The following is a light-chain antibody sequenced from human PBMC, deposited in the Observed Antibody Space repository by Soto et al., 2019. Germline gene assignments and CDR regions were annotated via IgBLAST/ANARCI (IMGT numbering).Light chain of an antibody. CDR3: QQRGTWPPLIT. Sequence: EIVLTQSPATLSLSPGERATLSCRASQSIGRYLAWYQHKPGQAPRLLIFDASNRATVIPARFGGSGSGTDFTLTISSLEPEDFALYYCQQRGTWPPLITFGQGTRLEI. CDR1: QSIGRY. CDR2: DAS. J-gene: IGKJ5*01. V-gene: IGKV3-11*01.